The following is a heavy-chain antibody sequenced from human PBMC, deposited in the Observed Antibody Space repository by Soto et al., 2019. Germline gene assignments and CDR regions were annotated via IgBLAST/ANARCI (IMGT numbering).Heavy chain of an antibody. Sequence: HPGGSLRLSCVASGLHFSSQGMHWARQAPGKGLEWVAVIRNDGYTTHYADPVKGRFTISRDNSRNTLYLQMNSLIAEDTAIYYCARYPSGVDLASMNDWGRGTLVTVSS. CDR3: ARYPSGVDLASMND. V-gene: IGHV3-33*01. CDR2: IRNDGYTT. CDR1: GLHFSSQG. D-gene: IGHD5-12*01. J-gene: IGHJ4*01.